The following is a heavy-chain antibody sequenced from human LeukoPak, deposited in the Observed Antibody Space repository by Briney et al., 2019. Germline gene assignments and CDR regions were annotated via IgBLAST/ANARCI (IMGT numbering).Heavy chain of an antibody. V-gene: IGHV3-11*01. CDR3: ARRYRPMATIDY. Sequence: PGGSLRLSCAASGFTFSDYYMSCIRQAPGKGLEWVSYISSSGSTIYYADSVKGRFTISRDNAKNSLYLQMNSRRAEDTAVYYCARRYRPMATIDYWGQGTLVTVSS. J-gene: IGHJ4*02. CDR1: GFTFSDYY. D-gene: IGHD5-24*01. CDR2: ISSSGSTI.